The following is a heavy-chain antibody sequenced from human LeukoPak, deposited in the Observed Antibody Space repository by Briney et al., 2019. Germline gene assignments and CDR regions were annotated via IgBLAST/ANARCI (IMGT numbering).Heavy chain of an antibody. V-gene: IGHV3-43*02. CDR1: GFTFGDYS. D-gene: IGHD5-24*01. J-gene: IGHJ4*02. CDR3: AKGLHGVSFFFDY. CDR2: INGDALTA. Sequence: GGSLRLSCAASGFTFGDYSMHWVRQTPGKGLEWVSLINGDALTAHYGDSVRGRFTISRNNSKNSLYLQMNGLRTEDTAFYYCAKGLHGVSFFFDYWGRGTLVTVSS.